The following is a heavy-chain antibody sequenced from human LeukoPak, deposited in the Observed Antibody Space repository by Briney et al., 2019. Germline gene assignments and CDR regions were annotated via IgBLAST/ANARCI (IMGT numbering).Heavy chain of an antibody. CDR2: INHSGST. J-gene: IGHJ5*02. V-gene: IGHV4-34*01. CDR1: GGSFSGYY. Sequence: SETLSLTCAVYGGSFSGYYWSWIRQPPGKGLEWIGEINHSGSTNYNPSLKSRVTISVDTSKNQFSLKLSSVTAADTAVYYCASGSGDSRYNWFDPWGQGTLVTVSS. CDR3: ASGSGDSRYNWFDP. D-gene: IGHD2-15*01.